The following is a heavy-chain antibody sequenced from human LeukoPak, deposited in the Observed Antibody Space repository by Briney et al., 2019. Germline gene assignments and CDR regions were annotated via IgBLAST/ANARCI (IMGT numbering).Heavy chain of an antibody. Sequence: SETLSLTCSVSGGSMRNNYWSWIRQPPGKGLEWIGYTYYSGSTKYNPSLKSRVTISVDTSKNQFSLKLTSVTAADTAVYYCARLGIGVVPSAMLGDYYFDYWGQGTLVTVSS. CDR1: GGSMRNNY. J-gene: IGHJ4*02. CDR3: ARLGIGVVPSAMLGDYYFDY. CDR2: TYYSGST. D-gene: IGHD2-2*01. V-gene: IGHV4-59*08.